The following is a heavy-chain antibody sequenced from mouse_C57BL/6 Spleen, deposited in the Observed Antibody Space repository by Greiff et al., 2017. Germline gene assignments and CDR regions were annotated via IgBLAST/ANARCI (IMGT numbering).Heavy chain of an antibody. Sequence: QVQLQQPGAELVKPGASVKLSCKASGYTFTSYWMHWVKQRPGQGLEWIGMIHPNSGSTNYNEKFKSKATLTVDKSSSTAYMQLSSLTSEDSAVYYCAREPFYYYGSGDYWGQGTTLTVSS. CDR2: IHPNSGST. CDR3: AREPFYYYGSGDY. CDR1: GYTFTSYW. V-gene: IGHV1-64*01. D-gene: IGHD1-1*01. J-gene: IGHJ2*01.